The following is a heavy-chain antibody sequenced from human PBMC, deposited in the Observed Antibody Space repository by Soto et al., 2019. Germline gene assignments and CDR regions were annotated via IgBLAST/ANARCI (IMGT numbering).Heavy chain of an antibody. CDR1: GYTFTSDG. D-gene: IGHD3-10*01. J-gene: IGHJ3*02. CDR3: ARDYGFGDIAFDI. Sequence: QVQLVQSGAEVKKPGASVKVSCKASGYTFTSDGISWVRQAPGQGLEWMGWISAYNGNTNYAQKLKGRVSMTTDTSTSTAYMELRRMISADTAVYYGARDYGFGDIAFDIWGQGTMVTVSS. V-gene: IGHV1-18*01. CDR2: ISAYNGNT.